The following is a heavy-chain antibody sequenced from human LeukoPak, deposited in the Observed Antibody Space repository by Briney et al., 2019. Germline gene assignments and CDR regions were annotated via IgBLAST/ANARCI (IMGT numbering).Heavy chain of an antibody. Sequence: GESLKISCKGSGYSINNYWIGWVRKMPGKGLEWMGIIYPADSDIRYSPSFQGQVTISADKSISTAYLQWSSLKASDTAMYYCARQEYCSGGSCYTWFDPWGQGTLVTVSS. CDR2: IYPADSDI. CDR3: ARQEYCSGGSCYTWFDP. V-gene: IGHV5-51*01. CDR1: GYSINNYW. J-gene: IGHJ5*02. D-gene: IGHD2-15*01.